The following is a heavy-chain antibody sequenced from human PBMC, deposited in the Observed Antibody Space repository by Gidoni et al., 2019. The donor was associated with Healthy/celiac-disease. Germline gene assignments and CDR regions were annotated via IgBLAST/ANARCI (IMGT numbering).Heavy chain of an antibody. CDR3: AKGDHSSSWEGNYYYYYMDV. J-gene: IGHJ6*03. D-gene: IGHD6-6*01. Sequence: EVQLLESGGGLVQPGGSLRLSCAASGFTFSRHAMSWVRQAPGKGLGWVSAIRGSGGSTYDADSVKGPFTISRDNSKNTLYLQMNSLRAEDTAVYYCAKGDHSSSWEGNYYYYYMDVWGKGTTVTVSS. CDR2: IRGSGGST. CDR1: GFTFSRHA. V-gene: IGHV3-23*01.